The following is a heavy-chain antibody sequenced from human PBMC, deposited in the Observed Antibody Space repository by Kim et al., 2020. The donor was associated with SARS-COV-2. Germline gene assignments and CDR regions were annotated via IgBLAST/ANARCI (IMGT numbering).Heavy chain of an antibody. V-gene: IGHV3-13*01. CDR3: VRDGSGSLPYSMDV. D-gene: IGHD3-10*01. CDR1: GFTFTSHG. J-gene: IGHJ6*02. Sequence: GGSLRLSCAASGFTFTSHGLHLVRQVIGTGLEWISIIETGGETYYADSVKGRFTISREKAKNSLYLQMSSLRVDDTAVYYCVRDGSGSLPYSMDVWGQGTAVTVSS. CDR2: IETGGET.